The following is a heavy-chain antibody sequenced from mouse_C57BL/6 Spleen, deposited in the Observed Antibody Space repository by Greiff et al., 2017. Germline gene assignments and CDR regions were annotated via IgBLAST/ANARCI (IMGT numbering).Heavy chain of an antibody. Sequence: EVMLVESGGGLVKPGGSLKLSCAASGFTFSSYAMSWVRQTPGKKLEWIATISDGGSYTYYPANLKGRFPISRDKAKNNLYMQLSHLKSEDTAMYYCARDTHYYGSSPFAYWGQGTLVTVSA. D-gene: IGHD1-1*01. CDR1: GFTFSSYA. V-gene: IGHV5-4*01. CDR2: ISDGGSYT. CDR3: ARDTHYYGSSPFAY. J-gene: IGHJ3*01.